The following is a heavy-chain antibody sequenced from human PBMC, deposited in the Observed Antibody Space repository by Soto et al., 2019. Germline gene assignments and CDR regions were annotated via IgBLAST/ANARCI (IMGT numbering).Heavy chain of an antibody. V-gene: IGHV3-11*05. J-gene: IGHJ4*02. CDR2: ISSSSSYT. Sequence: QVQLVESGGGLVKPGGSLRLSCAASGFTFSDYYMCWIRQAPGKGLEWVSYISSSSSYTNYADSVKGRFTISRDNAKNSLYLQMNSLRAEDTAVYYCARGLGVGANLFFDYWGQGTLVTVSS. CDR3: ARGLGVGANLFFDY. D-gene: IGHD1-26*01. CDR1: GFTFSDYY.